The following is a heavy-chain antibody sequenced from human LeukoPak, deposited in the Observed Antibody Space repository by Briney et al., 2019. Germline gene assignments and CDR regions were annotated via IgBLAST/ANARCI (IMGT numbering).Heavy chain of an antibody. V-gene: IGHV3-23*01. D-gene: IGHD4-17*01. CDR2: ISGSGGST. Sequence: GGPLNLSCAAPESPFSSNAMSWARQAPGKGLEWVSAISGSGGSTYYAASVKGRFTISRDNAKNSLYLQMNSLRAEDTAVYYCARELTYGDYWGQGTLVTVSS. CDR1: ESPFSSNA. J-gene: IGHJ4*02. CDR3: ARELTYGDY.